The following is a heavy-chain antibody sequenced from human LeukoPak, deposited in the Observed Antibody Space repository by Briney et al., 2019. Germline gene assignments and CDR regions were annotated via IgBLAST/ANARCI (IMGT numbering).Heavy chain of an antibody. D-gene: IGHD3-16*01. CDR1: GFTFGDFA. Sequence: GGSLRLYCTASGFTFGDFALNWVRQAPGKGLEWVGFIRGKTYGETTEYAASVKGRFTISRDDSKSIAYLQMDSLKMEDTAVYYCTRFGGTADYWGQGTLVTVSS. J-gene: IGHJ4*02. V-gene: IGHV3-49*04. CDR3: TRFGGTADY. CDR2: IRGKTYGETT.